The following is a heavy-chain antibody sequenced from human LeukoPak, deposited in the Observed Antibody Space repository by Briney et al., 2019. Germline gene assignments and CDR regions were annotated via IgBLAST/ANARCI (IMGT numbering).Heavy chain of an antibody. V-gene: IGHV4-30-2*01. CDR3: ARYGGSGTYYFDY. CDR2: IYDSGST. D-gene: IGHD3-10*01. CDR1: GGSVSSGGYS. J-gene: IGHJ4*02. Sequence: SETLSLTCAVSGGSVSSGGYSWSWIRQPPGKGLEWIGYIYDSGSTYYSPSLKSRVTISLDRSKNQFSLNLNSVTAADTAVYYCARYGGSGTYYFDYWGQGTLVTVSS.